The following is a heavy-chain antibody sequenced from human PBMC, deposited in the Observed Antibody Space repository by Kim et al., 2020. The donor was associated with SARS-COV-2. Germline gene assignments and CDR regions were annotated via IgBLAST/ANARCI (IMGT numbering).Heavy chain of an antibody. J-gene: IGHJ4*02. CDR1: GFTFSSYG. V-gene: IGHV3-30*18. CDR2: ISYDGSNK. Sequence: GGSLRLSCAASGFTFSSYGMHWVRQAPGKGLEWVAVISYDGSNKYYADSVKGRFTISRDNSKNTLYLQMNSLRAEDTAVYYCAKQGSGDGYNRRYFDYWGQGTLVTVSS. CDR3: AKQGSGDGYNRRYFDY. D-gene: IGHD5-12*01.